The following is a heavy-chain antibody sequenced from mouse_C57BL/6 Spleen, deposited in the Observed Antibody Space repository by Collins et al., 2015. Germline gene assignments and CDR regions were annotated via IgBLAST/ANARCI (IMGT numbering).Heavy chain of an antibody. J-gene: IGHJ2*01. CDR1: GYTFTDYE. Sequence: QVQLQQSGAELVRPGASVTLSCKASGYTFTDYEMYWVKQTPVHGLEWIGAIDPETGGTAYNQKFKGKAMLTADSSSSTAFMELRSLTSEDSAVYYCTRSEVFYYGHSPYYFDYWGQGTTLTVSS. V-gene: IGHV1-15*01. CDR3: TRSEVFYYGHSPYYFDY. D-gene: IGHD1-1*01. CDR2: IDPETGGT.